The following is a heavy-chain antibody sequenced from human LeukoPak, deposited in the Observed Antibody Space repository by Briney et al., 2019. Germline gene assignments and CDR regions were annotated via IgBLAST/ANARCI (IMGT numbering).Heavy chain of an antibody. V-gene: IGHV3-23*01. D-gene: IGHD3-22*01. Sequence: GGSLRLSCVASGFAFRNYAMSWVRQSPGKGLEWISAISNDGVYTFHADSVKGRLTISRDNSKNTLYLQMDSLRAEDTAIYYCAKGSSGGRPYYFDYWGQGTLVTVSS. CDR2: ISNDGVYT. J-gene: IGHJ4*02. CDR3: AKGSSGGRPYYFDY. CDR1: GFAFRNYA.